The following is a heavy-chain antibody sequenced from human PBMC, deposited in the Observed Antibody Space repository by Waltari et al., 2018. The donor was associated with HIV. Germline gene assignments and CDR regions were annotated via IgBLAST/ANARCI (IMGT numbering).Heavy chain of an antibody. V-gene: IGHV1-69*01. CDR1: GGTFSSYA. CDR2: IIPSFGTA. D-gene: IGHD5-18*01. CDR3: ARDDTAKGLYYYYGMDV. J-gene: IGHJ6*02. Sequence: QVQLVQSGAEVKKPGSSVKVSCKASGGTFSSYAISWVRQAPGQGLEWMGGIIPSFGTANYAQKFQGRVTITADESTSTAYMELSSLRSEDTAVYYCARDDTAKGLYYYYGMDVWGQGTTVTVSS.